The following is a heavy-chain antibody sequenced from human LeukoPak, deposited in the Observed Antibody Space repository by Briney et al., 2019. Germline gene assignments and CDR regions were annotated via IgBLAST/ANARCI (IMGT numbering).Heavy chain of an antibody. Sequence: SETLSLTCTVSGGSISSYYWSWIRQPPGKGLEWTGYIYYSGSTNYNPSLKSRVTISVDTSKNQFSLKLSSVTAADTAVYYCARVYKSGAAAGYYYFDYWGQGTLVTVSS. CDR1: GGSISSYY. J-gene: IGHJ4*02. CDR2: IYYSGST. D-gene: IGHD6-13*01. CDR3: ARVYKSGAAAGYYYFDY. V-gene: IGHV4-59*01.